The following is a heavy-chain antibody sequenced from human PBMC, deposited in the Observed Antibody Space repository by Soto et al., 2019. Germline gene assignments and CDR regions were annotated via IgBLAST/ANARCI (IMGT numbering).Heavy chain of an antibody. CDR1: GFTFCTYW. J-gene: IGHJ6*02. D-gene: IGHD3-22*01. V-gene: IGHV3-7*01. Sequence: PGGSLRLSCAASGFTFCTYWMSWVRQAPGKGLEWVANIKEDGSEKYYVDSVEGRFTISRDNAKNSLYLQMTSLRAEDTALYYCARGWGYFDSSGFPYLYAMDVWGQGTTVTVSS. CDR3: ARGWGYFDSSGFPYLYAMDV. CDR2: IKEDGSEK.